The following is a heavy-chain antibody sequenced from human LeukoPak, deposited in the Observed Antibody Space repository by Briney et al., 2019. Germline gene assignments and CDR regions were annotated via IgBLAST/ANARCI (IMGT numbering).Heavy chain of an antibody. CDR3: AGRERGTTVPGLH. Sequence: SETLSLTCSVSGXSVSSSGYYWGWIRQPPGKGLEWIASISYSGATYYKPSLRSRVSISVDTSKNQLSLKVTSVTAADTAVYFCAGRERGTTVPGLHWGQGALVTVSS. D-gene: IGHD6-19*01. V-gene: IGHV4-39*01. CDR1: GXSVSSSGYY. J-gene: IGHJ1*01. CDR2: ISYSGAT.